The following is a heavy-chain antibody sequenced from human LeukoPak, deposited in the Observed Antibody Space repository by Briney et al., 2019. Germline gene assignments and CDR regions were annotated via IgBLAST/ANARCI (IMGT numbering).Heavy chain of an antibody. D-gene: IGHD6-6*01. J-gene: IGHJ4*02. CDR2: IYPGDSDT. V-gene: IGHV5-51*01. CDR3: ARLPYSTSSTYFVH. Sequence: GESLKTSCKGSGYSFTNYWIGWVRQMPGKGLEWMGIIYPGDSDTRYSPSFQGQVTISADKSFSTAYLQWSSLKASDTAMYYCARLPYSTSSTYFVHWGQGTLVTVSS. CDR1: GYSFTNYW.